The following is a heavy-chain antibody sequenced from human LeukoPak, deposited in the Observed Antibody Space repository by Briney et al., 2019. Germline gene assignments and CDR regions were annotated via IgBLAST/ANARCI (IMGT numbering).Heavy chain of an antibody. CDR3: TTGYSSSWYGTDAFDI. J-gene: IGHJ3*02. CDR1: GGSFSGYY. Sequence: SETLSLTCAVYGGSFSGYYWSWIRQPPGKGLEWIGEINHSGSTNYNPSLKSRVTISVDTSKNQFSLKLSSVTAADTAVYYCTTGYSSSWYGTDAFDIWGQGTMVTVSS. D-gene: IGHD6-13*01. CDR2: INHSGST. V-gene: IGHV4-34*01.